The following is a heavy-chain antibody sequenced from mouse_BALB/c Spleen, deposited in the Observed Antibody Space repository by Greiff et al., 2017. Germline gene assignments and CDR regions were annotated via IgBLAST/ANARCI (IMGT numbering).Heavy chain of an antibody. CDR3: ASHGNYVAWFAY. D-gene: IGHD2-1*01. CDR1: GFNIKDYY. CDR2: IDPENGNT. V-gene: IGHV14-1*02. J-gene: IGHJ3*01. Sequence: VQLKQSGAELVRPGALVKLSCKASGFNIKDYYMHWVKQRPEQGLEWIGWIDPENGNTIYDPKFQGKASITADTSSNTAYLQLSSLTSEDTAVYYCASHGNYVAWFAYWGQGTLVTVSA.